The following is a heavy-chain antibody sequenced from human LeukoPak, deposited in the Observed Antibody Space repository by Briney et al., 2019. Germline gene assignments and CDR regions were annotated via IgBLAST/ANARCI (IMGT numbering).Heavy chain of an antibody. V-gene: IGHV3-74*01. J-gene: IGHJ4*02. CDR3: ARKMYQYNWNDDYFDY. D-gene: IGHD1-20*01. CDR2: IDNDGSST. Sequence: PGGSLRLACAASGFTFRRYWMHWVRQAPGKGLVWLSRIDNDGSSTTYADSVKGRFTISRDNAKNTLYLQMNSLRAEDTAVYYRARKMYQYNWNDDYFDYWGQGTLVTVSS. CDR1: GFTFRRYW.